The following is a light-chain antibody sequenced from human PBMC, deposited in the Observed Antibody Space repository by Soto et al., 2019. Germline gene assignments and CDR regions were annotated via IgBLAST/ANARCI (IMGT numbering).Light chain of an antibody. Sequence: QPVLTQSHSASASLGASVKLTCTLSSGHSNYAIAWHQQQSEKGPRYLMKLNSDGSHSKGDGITDSFSGSSSGAERYLTISSIQSENEADHYCQTWGSGIVVFGGRTKLTVL. CDR1: SGHSNYA. CDR2: LNSDGSH. V-gene: IGLV4-69*01. J-gene: IGLJ2*01. CDR3: QTWGSGIVV.